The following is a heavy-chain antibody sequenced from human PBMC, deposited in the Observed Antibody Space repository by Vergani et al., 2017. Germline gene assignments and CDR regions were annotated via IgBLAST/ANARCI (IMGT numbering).Heavy chain of an antibody. D-gene: IGHD2-2*01. CDR2: ISSSGSTL. CDR1: GFTFSSYE. J-gene: IGHJ6*02. Sequence: ELQLVESGGGLVQPGGSLRLSCAASGFTFSSYEMNWVRQAPGKGLEWVSYISSSGSTLYYADSVKGRFTITEDNAKNSLYLKMNSLRAEDTAVYYCGRDSPLLVPAAIFDYYYGMDVWGQGTTVTVSS. V-gene: IGHV3-48*03. CDR3: GRDSPLLVPAAIFDYYYGMDV.